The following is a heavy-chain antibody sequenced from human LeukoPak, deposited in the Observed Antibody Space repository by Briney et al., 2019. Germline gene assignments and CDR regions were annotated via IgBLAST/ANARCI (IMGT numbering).Heavy chain of an antibody. J-gene: IGHJ4*02. D-gene: IGHD3-22*01. Sequence: GGSLRLSCAASGFTFSSYAMSWVRQAPGKGLEWVSAISGSGGSTYYADSVKGRFTISRDNSKNTLYLQMNSLRAEDTAVYYCAKVGYYGSSGYYDYWGQGTLVTVSS. CDR2: ISGSGGST. CDR1: GFTFSSYA. CDR3: AKVGYYGSSGYYDY. V-gene: IGHV3-23*01.